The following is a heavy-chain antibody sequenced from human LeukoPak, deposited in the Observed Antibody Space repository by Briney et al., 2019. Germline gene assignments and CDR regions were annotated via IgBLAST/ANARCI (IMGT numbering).Heavy chain of an antibody. D-gene: IGHD5-18*01. Sequence: SETLSLTCAVYGGSFSGYYWSWIRQPPGKGLEWIGEINHSGSTNYNPSLKSRVTISVDTSKNQFSLKLSPVTAADTAVYYCARDNGYGSNDYWGQGTLVTVSS. CDR1: GGSFSGYY. CDR3: ARDNGYGSNDY. J-gene: IGHJ4*02. V-gene: IGHV4-34*01. CDR2: INHSGST.